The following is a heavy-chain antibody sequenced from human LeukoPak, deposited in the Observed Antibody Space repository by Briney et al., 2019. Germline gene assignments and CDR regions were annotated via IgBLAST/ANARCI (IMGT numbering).Heavy chain of an antibody. CDR2: INHSGST. D-gene: IGHD3-22*01. CDR3: ARAPNKYYYDSSGYYTH. V-gene: IGHV4-34*01. Sequence: PSETLSLTCAVYGGSFSGYYWSWIRQPPGKGLEWIGEINHSGSTNYNPSLKSRVTISVDTSKNQFSLKLSSVTAADTAVYYCARAPNKYYYDSSGYYTHWGQGTLVTVSS. J-gene: IGHJ4*02. CDR1: GGSFSGYY.